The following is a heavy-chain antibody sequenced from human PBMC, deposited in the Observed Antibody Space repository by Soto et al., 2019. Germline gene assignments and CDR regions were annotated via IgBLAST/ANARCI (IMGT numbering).Heavy chain of an antibody. CDR3: ARGDTMVRGVMIDYFDY. Sequence: QVQLVQSGAEVKKPGASVKVSCKASGYTFTSYTLHWVRQAPGQRLEWMGWINTGNGNTKYSQKFQGRVTITRDTSASTAYMELSSLRSADTAVYYCARGDTMVRGVMIDYFDYWGQGTLVTVSS. CDR2: INTGNGNT. CDR1: GYTFTSYT. J-gene: IGHJ4*02. V-gene: IGHV1-3*04. D-gene: IGHD3-10*01.